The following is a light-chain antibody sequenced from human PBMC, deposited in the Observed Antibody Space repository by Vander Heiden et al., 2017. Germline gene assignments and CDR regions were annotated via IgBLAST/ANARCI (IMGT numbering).Light chain of an antibody. CDR3: AAWDDSLSGPV. Sequence: QSVLTQPPSTSGTPGQRVTISCSGSSSNLGSTYAYWYQQRPGTAPKLLIYSNNQRPSGVPDRFSGSKSGTSASLAISGLRSEDEADYYCAAWDDSLSGPVFGGGTKLTVL. CDR1: SSNLGSTY. CDR2: SNN. J-gene: IGLJ3*02. V-gene: IGLV1-47*02.